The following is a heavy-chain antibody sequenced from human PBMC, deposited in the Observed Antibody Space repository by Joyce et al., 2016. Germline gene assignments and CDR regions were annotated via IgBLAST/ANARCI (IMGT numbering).Heavy chain of an antibody. Sequence: EVQLVESGGDLVQPGGSLRLSCAASGITVSNNYMSWARQAPGKGLEGVSLIYSGGNTYYADSVKSRFTISRDSSKNTVHLHMNSLRIEDTAVYYCTRMFQWGQGTLVTVSS. CDR2: IYSGGNT. CDR1: GITVSNNY. D-gene: IGHD3-10*02. CDR3: TRMFQ. V-gene: IGHV3-66*02. J-gene: IGHJ4*02.